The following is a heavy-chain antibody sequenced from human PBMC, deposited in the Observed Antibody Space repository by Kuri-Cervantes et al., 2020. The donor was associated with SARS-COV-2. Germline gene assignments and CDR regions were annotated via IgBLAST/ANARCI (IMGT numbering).Heavy chain of an antibody. V-gene: IGHV1-46*01. Sequence: ASVKVSCKASGYTFTSDYMHWVRQAPGQGLEWMGIINPSGGSTSYAQKFQGRVTMTRDTSTSTVYMELSSLRSDDTAVYYCARGIVVVPAAIPKTYYYGMDVWGQGTTVTVSS. CDR1: GYTFTSDY. D-gene: IGHD2-2*02. J-gene: IGHJ6*02. CDR2: INPSGGST. CDR3: ARGIVVVPAAIPKTYYYGMDV.